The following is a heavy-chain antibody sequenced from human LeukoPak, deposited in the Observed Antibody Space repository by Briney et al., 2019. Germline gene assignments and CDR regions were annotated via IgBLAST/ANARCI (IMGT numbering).Heavy chain of an antibody. D-gene: IGHD6-13*01. Sequence: PGRSLRLSCAASGFTFSSYGMHWVRQAPGKGLEWVAVIWYDGSNKYYADSVKGRFTISRDNSKNTLYLQMNSLRAEDTAVYCCANDHFLVGYSCSWYGDDAFDIWGQGTMITVSS. CDR2: IWYDGSNK. CDR3: ANDHFLVGYSCSWYGDDAFDI. J-gene: IGHJ3*02. CDR1: GFTFSSYG. V-gene: IGHV3-33*06.